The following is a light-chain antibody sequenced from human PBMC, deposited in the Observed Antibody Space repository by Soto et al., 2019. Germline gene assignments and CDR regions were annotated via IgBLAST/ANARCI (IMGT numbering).Light chain of an antibody. Sequence: EIVMTQSPATLSVSPGGRATLSCRASQSISDTLAWNQQKPGQAPRIFIYGASKRETGFPARFSGSGSGTEFTLTISSLQSEDFAVYYCQQYNNWTWTFGQGTKVDIK. CDR2: GAS. J-gene: IGKJ1*01. CDR3: QQYNNWTWT. V-gene: IGKV3-15*01. CDR1: QSISDT.